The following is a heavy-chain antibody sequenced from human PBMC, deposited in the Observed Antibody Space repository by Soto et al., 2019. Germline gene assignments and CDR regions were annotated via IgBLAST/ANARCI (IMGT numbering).Heavy chain of an antibody. CDR3: AKNQGVELVPLATVDWFDP. Sequence: GGSLRLSCAASGFIFENFGMSWVRQAPGKGLEWISPISGSGFKKYYADSVKGRFTIPRDNSKSTVYLELNNLSAEDTAVYHCAKNQGVELVPLATVDWFDPWGQGSVVTVSS. CDR1: GFIFENFG. CDR2: ISGSGFKK. J-gene: IGHJ5*02. D-gene: IGHD1-26*01. V-gene: IGHV3-23*01.